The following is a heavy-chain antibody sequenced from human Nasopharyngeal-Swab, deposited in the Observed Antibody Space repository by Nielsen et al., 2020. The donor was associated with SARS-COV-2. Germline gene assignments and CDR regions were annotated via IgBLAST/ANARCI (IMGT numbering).Heavy chain of an antibody. CDR1: GFTFSFYE. J-gene: IGHJ4*02. Sequence: GGSLRLSCAASGFTFSFYEMNWVRQAPGKGLEWVAFISGGGDTIFYADSVKGRFTISRDDAKNSLYLQLNTLRVEDTAVYYCAKGQSAYARFDSWGRGTLVTVSS. D-gene: IGHD3-3*01. V-gene: IGHV3-48*03. CDR3: AKGQSAYARFDS. CDR2: ISGGGDTI.